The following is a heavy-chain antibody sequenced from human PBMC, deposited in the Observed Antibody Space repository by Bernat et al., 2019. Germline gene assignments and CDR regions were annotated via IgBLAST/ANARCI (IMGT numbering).Heavy chain of an antibody. Sequence: EVPLLESGGGLVQPGGSLRLSCAASGFTFNNYAMSWVRQAPGKGLEWVSAISGTGGTTYYADSVKGRFTISRDNFRNTLYLQMNSLRAGDTAVYYCAKDSKGQYCSSTSCHRDYYYYYMDVWGKGTTVTVSS. D-gene: IGHD2-2*01. CDR2: ISGTGGTT. CDR1: GFTFNNYA. J-gene: IGHJ6*03. CDR3: AKDSKGQYCSSTSCHRDYYYYYMDV. V-gene: IGHV3-23*01.